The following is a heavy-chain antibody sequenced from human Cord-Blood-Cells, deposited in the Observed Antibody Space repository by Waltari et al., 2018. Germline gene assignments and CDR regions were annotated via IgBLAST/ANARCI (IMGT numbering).Heavy chain of an antibody. D-gene: IGHD7-27*01. CDR1: SSYY. CDR2: IYYSGST. V-gene: IGHV4-39*01. Sequence: SSYYWGWIRQPPGKGLEWIGSIYYSGSTYYNPSLKSRVTISVDTSKNQFSLKLSSVTAADTAVYYCAIPWGSEVDYWGQGTLVTVSS. CDR3: AIPWGSEVDY. J-gene: IGHJ4*02.